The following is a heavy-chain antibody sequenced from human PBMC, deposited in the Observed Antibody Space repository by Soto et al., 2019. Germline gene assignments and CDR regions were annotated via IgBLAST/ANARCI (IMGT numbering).Heavy chain of an antibody. CDR3: VKGTFSRSKVIFDY. D-gene: IGHD2-21*01. V-gene: IGHV3-9*01. CDR1: GFIFEDYD. Sequence: LRLSCVASGFIFEDYDMHWVRQVPGKGLEWVSSITSNSDAIKYADSVKGRFTLSRDNAKNSMYLEMNSPRVEDTAFYFCVKGTFSRSKVIFDYWGQGTLVTVSS. CDR2: ITSNSDAI. J-gene: IGHJ4*02.